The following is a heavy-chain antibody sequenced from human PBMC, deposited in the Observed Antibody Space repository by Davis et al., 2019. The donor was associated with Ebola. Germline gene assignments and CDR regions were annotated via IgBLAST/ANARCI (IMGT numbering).Heavy chain of an antibody. CDR1: GFTFSSYS. Sequence: ESLSLSCAASGFTFSSYSMNWVCQAPGKGQEWVSSISSSSSYIYYADSVKGRFTISRDNAKNSLYLQMNSLRAEDTAVYYCARVPYYYYGMDVWGKGTTVTVSS. CDR2: ISSSSSYI. V-gene: IGHV3-21*01. CDR3: ARVPYYYYGMDV. J-gene: IGHJ6*04. D-gene: IGHD2-2*01.